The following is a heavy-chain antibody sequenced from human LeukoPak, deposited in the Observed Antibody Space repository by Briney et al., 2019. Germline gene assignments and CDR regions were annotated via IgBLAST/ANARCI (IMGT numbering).Heavy chain of an antibody. CDR1: GFTFSSYA. V-gene: IGHV3-23*01. D-gene: IGHD5-12*01. Sequence: GRSLRLSCAASGFTFSSYAMSWVRQAPGKGLEWVSTISGSGGSTYYADSVKGRFTISRDKSNNMLYLQMNSLRAEDTAVYYCAKGLGYSGYEAFDHWGQGTLVTVSS. CDR3: AKGLGYSGYEAFDH. CDR2: ISGSGGST. J-gene: IGHJ4*02.